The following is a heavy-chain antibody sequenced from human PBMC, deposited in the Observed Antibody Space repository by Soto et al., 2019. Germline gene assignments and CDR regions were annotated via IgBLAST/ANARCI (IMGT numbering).Heavy chain of an antibody. CDR3: AKEMSGYTRSFINY. D-gene: IGHD6-13*01. Sequence: GGSLRLSCAASGFIFSSYAMSWVRQAPGKGLEWVSVISGTDGGTYYGDSVKGRFTISRDNSKNTLYLQMNSLRAEDTAVYYCAKEMSGYTRSFINYRGQGSLVIVSS. J-gene: IGHJ4*02. CDR2: ISGTDGGT. CDR1: GFIFSSYA. V-gene: IGHV3-23*01.